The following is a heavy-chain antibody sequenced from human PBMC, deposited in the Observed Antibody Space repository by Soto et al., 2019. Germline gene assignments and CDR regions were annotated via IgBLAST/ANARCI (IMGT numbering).Heavy chain of an antibody. CDR1: GGTFSSYA. CDR2: IIPIFGTA. V-gene: IGHV1-69*13. Sequence: ASVKVSCKASGGTFSSYAISWVRQAPGQGLEWMGGIIPIFGTANYVQKFQGRVTITADESTSTAYMELSSLRSEDTAVYYCAREDIAARRGYYYYGMDVRGQGTTVTVSS. J-gene: IGHJ6*02. D-gene: IGHD6-6*01. CDR3: AREDIAARRGYYYYGMDV.